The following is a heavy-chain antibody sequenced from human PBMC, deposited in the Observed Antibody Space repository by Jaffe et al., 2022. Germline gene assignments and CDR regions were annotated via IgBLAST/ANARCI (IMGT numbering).Heavy chain of an antibody. D-gene: IGHD3-10*01. J-gene: IGHJ6*03. Sequence: QVQLVQSGAEVKKPGSSVKVSCKASGGTFSSYAISWVRQAPGQGLEWMGGIIPIFGTANYAQKFQGRVTITADESTSTAYMELSSLRSEDTAVYYCARDQYYYGSGSYAPYYMDVWGKGTTVTVSS. CDR3: ARDQYYYGSGSYAPYYMDV. CDR1: GGTFSSYA. V-gene: IGHV1-69*01. CDR2: IIPIFGTA.